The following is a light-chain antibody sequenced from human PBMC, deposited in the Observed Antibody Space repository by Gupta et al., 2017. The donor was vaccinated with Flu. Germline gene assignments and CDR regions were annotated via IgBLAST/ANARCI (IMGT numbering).Light chain of an antibody. CDR1: SSDVGGYNY. Sequence: QSALTQPASVSGSPGQSITISCTGTSSDVGGYNYVSWYQQHPGKAPKLIIYEVSYRPSGVSNRFSGSKSGNTASLTISGLQAEDECDYYCSSYTSSSIYSVFGTGTKLTVL. CDR3: SSYTSSSIYSV. V-gene: IGLV2-14*01. CDR2: EVS. J-gene: IGLJ1*01.